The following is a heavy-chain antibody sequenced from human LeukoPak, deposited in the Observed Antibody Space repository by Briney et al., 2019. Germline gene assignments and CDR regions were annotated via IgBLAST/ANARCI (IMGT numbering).Heavy chain of an antibody. CDR3: ARAPGGLDY. Sequence: SETLSLTCTVSGGSVSSGSYYWSWIRQPPGKGLEWIGYIYYSGSTNYNPSLKSRVTISVDTSKNQFSLKLSSVTAADTAVYYCARAPGGLDYWGQGTLVTVSS. J-gene: IGHJ4*02. CDR1: GGSVSSGSYY. CDR2: IYYSGST. D-gene: IGHD3-16*01. V-gene: IGHV4-61*01.